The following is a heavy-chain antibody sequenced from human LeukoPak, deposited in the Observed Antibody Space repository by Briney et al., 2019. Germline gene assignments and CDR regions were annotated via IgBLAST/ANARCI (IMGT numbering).Heavy chain of an antibody. CDR1: GGSISSYY. V-gene: IGHV4-59*08. D-gene: IGHD6-25*01. J-gene: IGHJ2*01. CDR2: IYYSGST. CDR3: ARQGGGFWYFDL. Sequence: SETLSLTCTVSGGSISSYYWSWIRQPAGKGLEWIGYIYYSGSTNYNPSLKSRVTISVDTSKNQFSLKLSSVTAADTAVYYCARQGGGFWYFDLWGRGTPVTVSS.